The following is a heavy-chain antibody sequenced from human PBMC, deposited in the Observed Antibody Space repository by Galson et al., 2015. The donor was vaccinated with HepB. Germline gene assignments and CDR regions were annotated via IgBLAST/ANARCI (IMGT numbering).Heavy chain of an antibody. D-gene: IGHD3-22*01. CDR3: GRSRGASGYHYDY. Sequence: SLRLSCAATSGFTFNNYKIHSVRHVPGKGLVWVAYIDSDERGTKYADSVKGRFTISRDNARNTVFLQMNSLRVEDTAVYFCGRSRGASGYHYDYWGQGTLVAVSS. J-gene: IGHJ4*02. CDR2: IDSDERGT. CDR1: GFTFNNYK. V-gene: IGHV3-74*03.